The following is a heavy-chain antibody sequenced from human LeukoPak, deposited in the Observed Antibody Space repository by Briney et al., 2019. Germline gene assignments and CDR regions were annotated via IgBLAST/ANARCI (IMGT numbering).Heavy chain of an antibody. CDR2: LSTSGGNT. CDR1: GFTFSSYA. CDR3: AKGGSAAARYGIFDY. D-gene: IGHD6-13*01. V-gene: IGHV3-23*01. J-gene: IGHJ4*02. Sequence: GGSLRLSCAASGFTFSSYAMSWVRLPPGKGLQWVSSLSTSGGNTYYADSVRGRFTISRDNSKNTLYLQMNSLRAEDTAVYYCAKGGSAAARYGIFDYWGQGTLVTVSS.